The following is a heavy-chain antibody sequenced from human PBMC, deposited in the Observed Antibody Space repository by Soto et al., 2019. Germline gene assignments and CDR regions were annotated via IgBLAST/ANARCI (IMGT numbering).Heavy chain of an antibody. CDR3: ARWGSSSYFDY. Sequence: QVQLQESGPGLVKPSETLSLTCTVSGGSVSSGSYYWSWIRQPPGKGLEWIGYIYYSGSTNYNPSLKSRVTISVDTSKNQFSLKLSSVTAAETAVYYCARWGSSSYFDYWGQGTLVTVSS. CDR1: GGSVSSGSYY. J-gene: IGHJ4*02. CDR2: IYYSGST. V-gene: IGHV4-61*01. D-gene: IGHD6-6*01.